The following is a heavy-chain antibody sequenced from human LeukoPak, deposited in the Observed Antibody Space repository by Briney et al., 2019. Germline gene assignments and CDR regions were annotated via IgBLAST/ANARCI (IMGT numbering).Heavy chain of an antibody. V-gene: IGHV3-11*04. Sequence: GGSLRLSCAASTFNFSDYYMSWIRQAPGKGLEWVSYISSSGSTIYYADSVKGRFTISRDNAKTSLYLQMNSLRAEDTAMYYCARSRDAYFDYWGQGTLVTVSS. CDR1: TFNFSDYY. D-gene: IGHD5-24*01. J-gene: IGHJ4*02. CDR3: ARSRDAYFDY. CDR2: ISSSGSTI.